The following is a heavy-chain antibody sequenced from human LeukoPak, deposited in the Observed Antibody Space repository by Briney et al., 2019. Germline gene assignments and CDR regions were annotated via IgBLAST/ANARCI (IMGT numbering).Heavy chain of an antibody. V-gene: IGHV4-34*01. CDR2: IHHSGST. Sequence: PSETLSLTCAVYGGSFSGSYWSWLRQSPGKGLEWIGEIHHSGSTNYNPSLKSRVTISLDTSNNQFSLKLTSVTAADTAVYYCARSRASVATAGTFGDWGQGALVTVSS. CDR3: ARSRASVATAGTFGD. J-gene: IGHJ4*02. D-gene: IGHD1-1*01. CDR1: GGSFSGSY.